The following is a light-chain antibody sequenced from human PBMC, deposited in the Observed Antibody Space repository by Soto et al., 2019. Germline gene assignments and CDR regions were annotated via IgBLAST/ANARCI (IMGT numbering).Light chain of an antibody. CDR3: SSYAGSNNFNVV. V-gene: IGLV2-8*01. Sequence: QSALTQPPSASGSPGQSVTISCTGTSSDVGGYNYVSWYQQHPGKAPKLMIYEVSKRPSGVPDRFSGSKSGNTASLTVSGHQADDEADYYCSSYAGSNNFNVVFGGGTQLTVL. CDR2: EVS. J-gene: IGLJ2*01. CDR1: SSDVGGYNY.